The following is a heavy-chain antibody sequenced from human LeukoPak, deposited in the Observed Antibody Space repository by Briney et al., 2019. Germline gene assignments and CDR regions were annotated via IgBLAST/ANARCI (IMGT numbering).Heavy chain of an antibody. CDR1: AFTFSSYN. J-gene: IGHJ4*02. Sequence: GGSLRLSCAASAFTFSSYNMNWVRQAPGKGLEWVSSISSSGTYIYYADSVKGRFTISRDNAKNSLYLQMNSLRAEDTAVYYCARDLEKGASYWGQGTLVTVSS. V-gene: IGHV3-21*01. CDR2: ISSSGTYI. D-gene: IGHD1-26*01. CDR3: ARDLEKGASY.